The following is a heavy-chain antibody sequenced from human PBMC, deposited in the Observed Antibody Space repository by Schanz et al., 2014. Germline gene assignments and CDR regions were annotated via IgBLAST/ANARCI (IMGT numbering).Heavy chain of an antibody. D-gene: IGHD3-10*01. V-gene: IGHV1-18*01. J-gene: IGHJ6*02. CDR3: VRDAGWAFGDYHGMDV. Sequence: QVQLVQSGGEVKKPGASATVSCKASGYTFNNHGISWVRQAPGQGLEWMGWISVYNGHTNYAEKVHGRVTMTTDTSTSTAYMELRSLISDDTAVYYCVRDAGWAFGDYHGMDVWGQGTSVTVSS. CDR1: GYTFNNHG. CDR2: ISVYNGHT.